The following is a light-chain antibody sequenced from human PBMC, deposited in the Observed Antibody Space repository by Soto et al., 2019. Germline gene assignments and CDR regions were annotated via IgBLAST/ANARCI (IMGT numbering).Light chain of an antibody. J-gene: IGKJ4*01. CDR3: KRRTSWPLT. CDR1: QSVSSY. V-gene: IGKV3-11*01. CDR2: GAA. Sequence: EIVLTQSPATLSLSPGERATLSCRASQSVSSYLAWYQQKPGQAPRLLIDGAANRATGIPARFGGSGSGTDCTATSSRRCLDVFAVYSGKRRTSWPLTFGDGPKGEI.